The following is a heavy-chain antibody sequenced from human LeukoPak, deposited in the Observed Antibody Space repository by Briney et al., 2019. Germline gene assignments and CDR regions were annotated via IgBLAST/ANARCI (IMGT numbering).Heavy chain of an antibody. CDR2: IKQDGSEK. CDR1: GFTFSR. D-gene: IGHD1-26*01. V-gene: IGHV3-7*01. Sequence: GGSLRLSCAASGFTFSRMSWVRQDPGKGLEWVANIKQDGSEKYYVDSVKGRFTISRDNAKNSLYLQMNSLRAEDTAVYYCARRRYSGSSQHFDYWGQGTLVTVSS. CDR3: ARRRYSGSSQHFDY. J-gene: IGHJ4*02.